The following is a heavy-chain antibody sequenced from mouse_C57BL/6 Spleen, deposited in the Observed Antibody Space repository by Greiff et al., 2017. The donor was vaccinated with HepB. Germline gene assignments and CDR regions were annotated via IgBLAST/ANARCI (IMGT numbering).Heavy chain of an antibody. CDR1: GYAFTNYL. CDR2: INPGSGGT. J-gene: IGHJ3*01. D-gene: IGHD1-1*01. CDR3: ARDYGSSDRFAY. Sequence: VQLQQSGAELVRPGTSVKVSCKASGYAFTNYLIEWVKQRPGQGLEWIGVINPGSGGTNYNEKFKGKATLTADKSSSTAYMQLSSLTSEDSAVYCCARDYGSSDRFAYWGQGTLVTVSA. V-gene: IGHV1-54*01.